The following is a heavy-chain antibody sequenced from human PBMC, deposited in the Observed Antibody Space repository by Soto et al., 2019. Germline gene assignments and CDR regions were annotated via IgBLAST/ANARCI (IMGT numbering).Heavy chain of an antibody. CDR2: ISYDGSNK. V-gene: IGHV3-30*18. CDR3: AKDNLPKLRYFDWSYYYGMDV. J-gene: IGHJ6*02. CDR1: GFTFSSYG. D-gene: IGHD3-9*01. Sequence: GGSLRLSCAASGFTFSSYGMHWVRQAPGKGLEWVAVISYDGSNKYYADSVKGRFTISRDNSKNTLYLQMNSLRAEDTAVYYCAKDNLPKLRYFDWSYYYGMDVWGQGTTVTVSS.